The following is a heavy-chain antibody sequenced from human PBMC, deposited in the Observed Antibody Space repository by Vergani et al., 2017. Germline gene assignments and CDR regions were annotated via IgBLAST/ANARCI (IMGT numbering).Heavy chain of an antibody. Sequence: QVHLQESGPGLVKPSETLSLTCSVSNYSIGRDYFWGWLRRSPGKGLEYIASIYHGGMTYYNPSLKSRTNISIDTSENLISLRLTSVTAADTALYHCARHGGSGTYYHLFYSWRQGTLVIVSS. V-gene: IGHV4-38-2*02. CDR2: IYHGGMT. CDR1: NYSIGRDYF. CDR3: ARHGGSGTYYHLFYS. D-gene: IGHD3-3*01. J-gene: IGHJ4*02.